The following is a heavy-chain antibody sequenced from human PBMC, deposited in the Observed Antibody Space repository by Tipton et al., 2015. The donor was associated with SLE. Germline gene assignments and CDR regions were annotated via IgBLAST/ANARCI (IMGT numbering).Heavy chain of an antibody. Sequence: SLRLSCAASGFTFDDYGMSWVRQGPGKGLEWVSGINWNGGSIGYADSVKGRFTISRDNAKNSVYLHMNSLRAEDTALYYCARGGLNSAFDIWGQGTMVTVSS. J-gene: IGHJ3*02. CDR2: INWNGGSI. V-gene: IGHV3-20*04. CDR3: ARGGLNSAFDI. CDR1: GFTFDDYG.